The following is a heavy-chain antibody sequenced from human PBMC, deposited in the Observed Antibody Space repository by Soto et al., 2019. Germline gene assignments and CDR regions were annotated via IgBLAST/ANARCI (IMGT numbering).Heavy chain of an antibody. Sequence: QVQLQESGPGLVKPSQTLSLTCTVSGGSISSGGYYWSWIRQHPGKGLEWIGYIYYSGSTYYNPSLKSRVTISVDTSKNQFSLKLSSVTAADTAVYYCAREGWFGEFVDAFDIWGQGTMVTVSS. D-gene: IGHD3-10*01. CDR1: GGSISSGGYY. J-gene: IGHJ3*02. CDR3: AREGWFGEFVDAFDI. V-gene: IGHV4-31*03. CDR2: IYYSGST.